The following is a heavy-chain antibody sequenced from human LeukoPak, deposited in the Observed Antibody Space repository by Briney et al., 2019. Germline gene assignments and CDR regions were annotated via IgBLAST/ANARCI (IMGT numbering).Heavy chain of an antibody. V-gene: IGHV3-30-3*01. J-gene: IGHJ4*02. CDR1: GCTFSSYA. Sequence: PGGSLRLSCAASGCTFSSYAMHWVRQAPGKGLEWVAVVSFDGDNKYYADSVKDRFTISRDNSQNTLYLQLNSLRAEDTAVYYCARDWTLNYWGQGTLVTVSS. CDR3: ARDWTLNY. CDR2: VSFDGDNK. D-gene: IGHD3/OR15-3a*01.